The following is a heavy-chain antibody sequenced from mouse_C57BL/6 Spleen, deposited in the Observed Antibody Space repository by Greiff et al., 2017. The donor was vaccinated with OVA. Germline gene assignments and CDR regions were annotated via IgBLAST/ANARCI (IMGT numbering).Heavy chain of an antibody. CDR2: IYPGDGDT. V-gene: IGHV1-82*01. Sequence: QVQLKESGPELVKPGASVKISCKASGYAFSSSWMNWVKQRPGKGLEWIGRIYPGDGDTNYNGKFKGKATLTADKSSSTAYMQLSSLTSEDSAVYSCANYGSSYHYAMDYWGQGTSVTVSS. CDR3: ANYGSSYHYAMDY. J-gene: IGHJ4*01. D-gene: IGHD1-1*01. CDR1: GYAFSSSW.